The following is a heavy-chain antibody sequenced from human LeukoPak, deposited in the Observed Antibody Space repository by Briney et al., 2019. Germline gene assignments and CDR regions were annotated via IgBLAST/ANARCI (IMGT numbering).Heavy chain of an antibody. CDR2: ISGSAGST. CDR3: AKGDTTWELPHDY. CDR1: GLTFSSYA. D-gene: IGHD1-26*01. Sequence: GGSLRLACAASGLTFSSYAMYWVRRAPGQGLEWVSGISGSAGSTYYADSVKGRFTISRDNSKNTLYLQMNSLRAEDTAVYYCAKGDTTWELPHDYWGQGTLVTVSS. J-gene: IGHJ4*02. V-gene: IGHV3-23*01.